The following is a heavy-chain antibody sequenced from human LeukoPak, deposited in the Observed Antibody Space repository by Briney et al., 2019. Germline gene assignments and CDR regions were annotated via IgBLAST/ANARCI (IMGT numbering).Heavy chain of an antibody. CDR2: IYYRGST. V-gene: IGHV4-31*03. CDR1: GGSISSRGYY. CDR3: ARTYYDVSTGYPGYYFDY. J-gene: IGHJ4*02. D-gene: IGHD3-9*01. Sequence: SETLSLTCTVSGGSISSRGYYWRWIRQHAGKGLEWIGYIYYRGSTYFNPSLKSRITISVDTSKNQFSLMLSSVTAADAAVYFCARTYYDVSTGYPGYYFDYWGQGTLVTVSS.